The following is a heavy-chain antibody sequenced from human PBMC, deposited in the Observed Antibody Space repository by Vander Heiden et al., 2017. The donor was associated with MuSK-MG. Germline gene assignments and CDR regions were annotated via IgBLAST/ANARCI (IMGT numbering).Heavy chain of an antibody. V-gene: IGHV4-39*07. CDR1: GGSISSSSYY. Sequence: QLQLQESGPGLVKPSETLSLTCTVSGGSISSSSYYWGWIRQPPGKGLEWIGSIYYSGSTYYNPALKSRVTISVDTSKNQFSLKLSSVTAADTAVYYFARQSRAAYNWFDPWGQGTLVTVYS. CDR3: ARQSRAAYNWFDP. CDR2: IYYSGST. J-gene: IGHJ5*02. D-gene: IGHD6-6*01.